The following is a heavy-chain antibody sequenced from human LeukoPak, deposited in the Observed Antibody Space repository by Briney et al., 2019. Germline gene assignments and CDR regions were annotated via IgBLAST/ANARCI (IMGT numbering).Heavy chain of an antibody. CDR3: ARRAYSGSYWSF. Sequence: SETLSLTCTVSGGSISNFYWTWIRQSAGKGLEWIGRIFTSGSTNYNPALKSRLTMSVDTSKNQFSLKLSSVTAADTAVYYCARRAYSGSYWSFWGQGTLVTVSS. V-gene: IGHV4-4*07. CDR2: IFTSGST. J-gene: IGHJ1*01. D-gene: IGHD1-26*01. CDR1: GGSISNFY.